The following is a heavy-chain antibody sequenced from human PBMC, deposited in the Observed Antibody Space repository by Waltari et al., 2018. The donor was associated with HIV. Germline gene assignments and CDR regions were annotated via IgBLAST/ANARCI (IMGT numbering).Heavy chain of an antibody. J-gene: IGHJ4*02. V-gene: IGHV3-74*01. CDR1: GFSVSRYW. CDR2: INPDGNTI. CDR3: VKDMFGEYDY. D-gene: IGHD3-10*02. Sequence: SGFSVSRYWMHWVRQIPGQGLVWVSRINPDGNTINYADSVRGRFTISRDYAKNTLYLQMNSLRDEDTAMYYCVKDMFGEYDYWGQGTLVTVSS.